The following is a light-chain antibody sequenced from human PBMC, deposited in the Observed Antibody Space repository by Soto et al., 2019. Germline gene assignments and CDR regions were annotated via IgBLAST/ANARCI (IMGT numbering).Light chain of an antibody. J-gene: IGKJ1*01. CDR1: QSVSSN. Sequence: EIVMAQSPATLSVSPGEKDTLSCRASQSVSSNLAWYQQKPGQAPRLLIYGASSLQSGVPSRFSGSGSGTDFTLTISSLQPEDFATYYCQQSYSTPRTFGQGTKVDNK. CDR2: GAS. V-gene: IGKV3-15*01. CDR3: QQSYSTPRT.